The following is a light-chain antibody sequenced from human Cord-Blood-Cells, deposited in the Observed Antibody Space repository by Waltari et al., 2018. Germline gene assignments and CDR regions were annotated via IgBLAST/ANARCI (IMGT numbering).Light chain of an antibody. J-gene: IGKJ3*01. CDR3: QQYYSTPLT. V-gene: IGKV4-1*01. Sequence: DIVMTKSPDFLAVSLGERAPLQHQSRQSVLYSSNNKNYLAWYQQKAGQPPKLLIYWASTRESGVPDRFSGSGSGTDFTLTISSLQAEDVAVYYCQQYYSTPLTFGPGTKVDIK. CDR2: WAS. CDR1: QSVLYSSNNKNY.